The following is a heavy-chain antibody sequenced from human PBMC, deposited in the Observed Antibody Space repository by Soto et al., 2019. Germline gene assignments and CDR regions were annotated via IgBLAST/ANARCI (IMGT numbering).Heavy chain of an antibody. CDR2: IYWDDDK. J-gene: IGHJ5*02. CDR3: AHIPNYYQYDWFDP. V-gene: IGHV2-5*02. Sequence: QITLKESGPTLVKPTQTLTLTCTFSGFSLTTRGVGVGWIRQPPGKALECLALIYWDDDKRYSPSLQSRLSIPNDTSKNHVVLTITNVDPVDTATYYCAHIPNYYQYDWFDPWGQGTLVSVSS. CDR1: GFSLTTRGVG. D-gene: IGHD3-16*01.